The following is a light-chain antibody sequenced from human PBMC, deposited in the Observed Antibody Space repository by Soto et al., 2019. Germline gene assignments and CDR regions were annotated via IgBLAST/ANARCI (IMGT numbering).Light chain of an antibody. CDR1: QVLSSY. CDR3: QQLNTYPLT. CDR2: GVS. V-gene: IGKV1-9*01. J-gene: IGKJ4*01. Sequence: DIQLTQSPSFLSASVRDRVTITCRASQVLSSYLAWYQQKPGKAPKLLIYGVSTLQSGVPSRFSGSGSGTEFTLTISSLQPEDFATYYFQQLNTYPLTFGGGTKVEIK.